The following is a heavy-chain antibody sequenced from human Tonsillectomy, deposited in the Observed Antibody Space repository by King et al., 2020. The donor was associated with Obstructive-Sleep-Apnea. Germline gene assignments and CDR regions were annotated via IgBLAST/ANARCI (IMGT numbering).Heavy chain of an antibody. D-gene: IGHD2-21*02. V-gene: IGHV5-10-1*03. Sequence: VQLVESGAEVKKPGESLRISCNGSGYSFTSYWISWVRQMPGKGLEWMGRIDLSDSYTNYSPSFQGHVTISADKSISTAYLQWRSLKASDTAMYYCARHHRDCGGDCFSWAWDYWGQGTLVTVSS. J-gene: IGHJ4*02. CDR1: GYSFTSYW. CDR2: IDLSDSYT. CDR3: ARHHRDCGGDCFSWAWDY.